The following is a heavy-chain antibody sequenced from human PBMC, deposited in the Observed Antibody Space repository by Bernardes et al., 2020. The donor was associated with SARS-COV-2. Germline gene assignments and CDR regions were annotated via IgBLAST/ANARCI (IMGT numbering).Heavy chain of an antibody. Sequence: GGSLRLSCAASGFTFSSYWMHWVRQAPGKGLVWVSRINSDGSSTSYADSVKGRFTISRDNAKNTLYLQMNSLRAEDTAVYYCAREGGKRRYYDSSGRTTQGYGMDVWGQGTTVTVSS. J-gene: IGHJ6*02. D-gene: IGHD3-22*01. CDR3: AREGGKRRYYDSSGRTTQGYGMDV. V-gene: IGHV3-74*01. CDR1: GFTFSSYW. CDR2: INSDGSST.